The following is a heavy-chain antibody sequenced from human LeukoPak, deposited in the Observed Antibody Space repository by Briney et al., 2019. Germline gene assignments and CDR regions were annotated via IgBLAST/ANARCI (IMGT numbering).Heavy chain of an antibody. J-gene: IGHJ6*02. Sequence: SETLSLTCSVSGGSISSNNWWTWVRQPPGKGLEWIGEIYHSGNTNYNPSLKSRVTISLDKSNNHFSLKMNSVTAADTAVYYCARDSATTLGSYYYGLDVWGQGTTVTVSS. CDR3: ARDSATTLGSYYYGLDV. D-gene: IGHD5-12*01. V-gene: IGHV4-4*02. CDR1: GGSISSNNW. CDR2: IYHSGNT.